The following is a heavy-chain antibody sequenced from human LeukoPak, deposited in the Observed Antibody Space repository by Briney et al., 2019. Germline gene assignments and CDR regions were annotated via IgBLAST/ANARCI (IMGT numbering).Heavy chain of an antibody. J-gene: IGHJ4*02. V-gene: IGHV3-11*01. CDR1: EVNFSDFY. Sequence: GGSLRLSCAASEVNFSDFYMTWIRQAPGKGLEWISFISGSGNMIDYADSVKGRFTISGDNARNSLYLQMNSLRDEDTAVYFCVRGFRHWGQGTLVTVSS. CDR3: VRGFRH. CDR2: ISGSGNMI.